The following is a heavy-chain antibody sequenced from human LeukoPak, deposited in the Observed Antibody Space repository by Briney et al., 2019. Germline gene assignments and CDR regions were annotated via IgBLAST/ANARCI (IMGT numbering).Heavy chain of an antibody. CDR3: ARDYYGSGSSNN. CDR1: GGSISSGDYY. Sequence: SETLSLTCTVSGGSISSGDYYWSWIRQPPGKGLEWIGYIYYSGSTYYNPSLKSRVTISVDTSKNQFSLKLSSVTAADTAVHYCARDYYGSGSSNNWGRGTLVTVSS. J-gene: IGHJ4*02. V-gene: IGHV4-30-4*01. D-gene: IGHD3-10*01. CDR2: IYYSGST.